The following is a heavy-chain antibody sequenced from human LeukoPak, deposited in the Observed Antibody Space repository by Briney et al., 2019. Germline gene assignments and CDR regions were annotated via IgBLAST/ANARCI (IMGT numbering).Heavy chain of an antibody. CDR1: GGSFSGYY. Sequence: PSETLSLTCAVYGGSFSGYYWSWIRQPPGKGLEWIGEINHSGSTNYNPSLKSRVTISVDTSENQFSLKLSSVTAADTAVYYCARGTTGTTDGYFDYWGQGTLVTVSS. V-gene: IGHV4-34*01. D-gene: IGHD1-1*01. CDR2: INHSGST. J-gene: IGHJ4*02. CDR3: ARGTTGTTDGYFDY.